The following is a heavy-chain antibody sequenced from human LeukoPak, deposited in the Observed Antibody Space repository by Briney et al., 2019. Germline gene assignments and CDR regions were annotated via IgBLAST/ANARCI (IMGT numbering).Heavy chain of an antibody. Sequence: GGSLRLSCAASGFIFSAYGMHWVRQAPGKGLEWVAVIWYDGSDIYYADSVKGRFTISRDNSKNTLYLQVNSLRAEDTAVYYCARDLSMVRGPLDYWGQGTLVTVSS. CDR2: IWYDGSDI. V-gene: IGHV3-33*01. D-gene: IGHD3-10*01. CDR1: GFIFSAYG. J-gene: IGHJ4*02. CDR3: ARDLSMVRGPLDY.